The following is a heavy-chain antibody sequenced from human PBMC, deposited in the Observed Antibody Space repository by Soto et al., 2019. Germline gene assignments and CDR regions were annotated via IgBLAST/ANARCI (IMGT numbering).Heavy chain of an antibody. CDR2: IIPIFGTA. Sequence: QVQLVQSGAEVKKPGSSVKVSCKASGGTFSSYAISWVRQAPGQGLEWMGGIIPIFGTANYAQKFQGRVTITADESTSTAYRELSSLRSEDTAVYYCARDVTVVVVAATDYYYYGMDVWGQGTTVTVSS. J-gene: IGHJ6*02. CDR3: ARDVTVVVVAATDYYYYGMDV. CDR1: GGTFSSYA. V-gene: IGHV1-69*12. D-gene: IGHD2-15*01.